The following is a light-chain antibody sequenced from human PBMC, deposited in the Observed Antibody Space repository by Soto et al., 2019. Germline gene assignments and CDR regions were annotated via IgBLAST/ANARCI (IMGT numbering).Light chain of an antibody. CDR2: WAS. J-gene: IGKJ3*01. V-gene: IGKV4-1*01. Sequence: DIVMTQSPDSLAVSLGERATINCKSSQSVLYSSNNKNYLAWYQQKPGQPPKLLIYWASTRESGVSDRFSGSGSGTDFTLTISSLQAEDVAVYYCQQYYSTPIHFGPGTKVDIK. CDR1: QSVLYSSNNKNY. CDR3: QQYYSTPIH.